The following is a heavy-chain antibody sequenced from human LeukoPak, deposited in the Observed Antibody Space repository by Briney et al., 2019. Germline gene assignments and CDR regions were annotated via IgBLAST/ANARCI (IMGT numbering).Heavy chain of an antibody. Sequence: SETLSLTCAVYGGSFSGYYWSWIRQPPGKGLEWIGEINHRGSTNYNPSLKSRVTISVDTSKNQFSLKLSSVTAADTAVYYCAISSGSYYYWGQGTLVTVSS. V-gene: IGHV4-34*01. D-gene: IGHD1-26*01. J-gene: IGHJ4*02. CDR2: INHRGST. CDR3: AISSGSYYY. CDR1: GGSFSGYY.